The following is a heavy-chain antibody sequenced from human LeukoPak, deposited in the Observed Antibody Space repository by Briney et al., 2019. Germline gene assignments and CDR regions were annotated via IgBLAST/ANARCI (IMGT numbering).Heavy chain of an antibody. D-gene: IGHD1-26*01. CDR3: ARGPPSGTYLPYYFDF. CDR1: GYTFTNYY. J-gene: IGHJ4*02. V-gene: IGHV1-46*01. Sequence: ASVTVSCKASGYTFTNYYMHWVRQAPGQGLEWMGILNPSRDTTNYAQKFQDRVTMTWDTSTATVYMELSSLTSDDTAVFFCARGPPSGTYLPYYFDFWGQGTLVTVSS. CDR2: LNPSRDTT.